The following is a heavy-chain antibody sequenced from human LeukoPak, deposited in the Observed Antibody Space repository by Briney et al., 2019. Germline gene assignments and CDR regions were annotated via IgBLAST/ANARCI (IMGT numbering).Heavy chain of an antibody. J-gene: IGHJ4*02. CDR2: ISSSGTTR. D-gene: IGHD5-12*01. Sequence: TGGSLRLSCVVSGFTFSSYEMNWVRQAPGKGLEWVSYISSSGTTRYYADSVKGRFTVSRDNARNSLYLQMNSLRAEDTAVYYCARGGYSGYDFDYWGQGTLVTVSS. CDR1: GFTFSSYE. CDR3: ARGGYSGYDFDY. V-gene: IGHV3-48*03.